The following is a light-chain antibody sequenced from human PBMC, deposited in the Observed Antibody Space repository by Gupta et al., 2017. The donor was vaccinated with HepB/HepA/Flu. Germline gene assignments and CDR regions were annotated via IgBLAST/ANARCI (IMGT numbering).Light chain of an antibody. Sequence: NQMIPSPSSVSASVGDTVTITCRASQDIDYWLDWYQQKPGKGPNLLIYSASTLQSGVPSRFSGSGSGTDFTLTITSLQPEDFATYYCQQDNSFPLTFGGGTKVEIK. CDR2: SAS. CDR1: QDIDYW. V-gene: IGKV1-12*01. J-gene: IGKJ4*01. CDR3: QQDNSFPLT.